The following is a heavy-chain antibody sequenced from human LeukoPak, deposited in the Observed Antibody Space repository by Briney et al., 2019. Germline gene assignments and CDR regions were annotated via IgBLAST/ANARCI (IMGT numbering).Heavy chain of an antibody. Sequence: GGSLRLSCAASGFTFSSYAMHWVRHAPGKGLVWVSRINSDGSSTSYADSVKGRFTISRDNAKNTLYLQMNSLRAEDTAVYYCARGVVVPAAIYYYGMDVWGQGTTVTVSS. D-gene: IGHD2-2*01. CDR1: GFTFSSYA. J-gene: IGHJ6*02. CDR2: INSDGSST. V-gene: IGHV3-74*01. CDR3: ARGVVVPAAIYYYGMDV.